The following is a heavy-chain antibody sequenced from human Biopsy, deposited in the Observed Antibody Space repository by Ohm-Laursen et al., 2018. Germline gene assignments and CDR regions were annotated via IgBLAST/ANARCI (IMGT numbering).Heavy chain of an antibody. J-gene: IGHJ3*01. V-gene: IGHV1-69*05. CDR2: VLSYFPRP. CDR3: ARGFRAAVEGVVLKQWGHLDL. Sequence: SSVKVSCKASEDTFKRYAITWVRLVPGQGLEWMGGVLSYFPRPPYAPKFQDRLTPSKDISPSTIYMELSGLRVDDTAVYFCARGFRAAVEGVVLKQWGHLDLWGQGT. D-gene: IGHD3-16*01. CDR1: EDTFKRYA.